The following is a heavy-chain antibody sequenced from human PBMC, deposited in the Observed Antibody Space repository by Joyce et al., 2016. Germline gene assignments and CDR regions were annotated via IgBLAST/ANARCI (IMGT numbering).Heavy chain of an antibody. CDR1: GFDFTRSW. CDR3: ARPHDYNNWGVYFDY. Sequence: DVQLVQSGGEMKKPGESLKISCTGSGFDFTRSWIAWVRQRPGKGLEWMGIIRPDDSDLRYSPSFQGQVTISADKSIGTAYLQWSSLKASDSAMYYCARPHDYNNWGVYFDYWGQGTLVTVSS. J-gene: IGHJ4*02. V-gene: IGHV5-51*01. CDR2: IRPDDSDL. D-gene: IGHD4-11*01.